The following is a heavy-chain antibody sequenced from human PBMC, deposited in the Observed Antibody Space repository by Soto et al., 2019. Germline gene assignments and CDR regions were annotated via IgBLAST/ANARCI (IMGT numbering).Heavy chain of an antibody. Sequence: QVQLQQWGAGLLKPSETLSLTCAVYGGSFSGYYRSWIRQPPGKGLEWIGEINHSGSTNYNPSLKSRVTISVDTSKNQFSLKLSSVTAADTAVYYCARGLRKRITMVRGAVAAFDIWGQGTMVTVSS. V-gene: IGHV4-34*01. D-gene: IGHD3-10*01. CDR2: INHSGST. J-gene: IGHJ3*02. CDR1: GGSFSGYY. CDR3: ARGLRKRITMVRGAVAAFDI.